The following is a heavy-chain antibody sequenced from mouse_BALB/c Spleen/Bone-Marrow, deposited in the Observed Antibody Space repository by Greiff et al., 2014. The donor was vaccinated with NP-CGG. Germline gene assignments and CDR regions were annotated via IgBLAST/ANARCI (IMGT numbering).Heavy chain of an antibody. Sequence: QLQQQQSGDELVKPGASVKLSCMASGFTFTSYWIHWVKQRPGQGPEWIGEINPSNGRTNYNEKFKSKATLTEDKSSSTAYMQLSSLTSEDSAVYYCARDGNYRYAMDYWGQGTSVTVSS. J-gene: IGHJ4*01. D-gene: IGHD2-1*01. CDR2: INPSNGRT. V-gene: IGHV1S81*02. CDR3: ARDGNYRYAMDY. CDR1: GFTFTSYW.